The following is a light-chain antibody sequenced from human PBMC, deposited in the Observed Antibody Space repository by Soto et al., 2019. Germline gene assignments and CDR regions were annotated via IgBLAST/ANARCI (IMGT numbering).Light chain of an antibody. CDR1: QSVSNY. V-gene: IGKV3-11*01. CDR2: GAS. J-gene: IGKJ2*01. Sequence: EIVLTQSPVTLSVSPGERATLSCRASQSVSNYLAWYQQKPGQAPRLLIYGASNRATGIPARFSGSGFGTDFTLTISSLEPDDFAVYYCQQRSHYYTFGQGTRLEIK. CDR3: QQRSHYYT.